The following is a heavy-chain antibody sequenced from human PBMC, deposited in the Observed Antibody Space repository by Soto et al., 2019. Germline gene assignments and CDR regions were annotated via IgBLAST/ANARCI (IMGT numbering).Heavy chain of an antibody. D-gene: IGHD1-1*01. Sequence: QLQLQESGPGLVKPSETLSLTCTVSGGSISSSPYYWGWIRQPPGKGLEWIGNIYYNGNTFYNPYLKSLVTISKDTTNSQFSQKLNSVTAANTAVYYCARHGPLSSNWNQLDYWGQGTLVTVSS. J-gene: IGHJ4*02. CDR1: GGSISSSPYY. V-gene: IGHV4-39*01. CDR3: ARHGPLSSNWNQLDY. CDR2: IYYNGNT.